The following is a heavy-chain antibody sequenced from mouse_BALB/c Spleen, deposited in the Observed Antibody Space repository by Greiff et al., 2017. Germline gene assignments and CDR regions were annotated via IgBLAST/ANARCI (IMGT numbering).Heavy chain of an antibody. Sequence: VQLQQPGAELVKPGAPVKLSCKASGYTFTSYWMNWVKQRPGRGLEWIGRIDPSDSETHYNQKFKDKATLTVDKSSSTAYIQLSSLTSEDSAVYYCAANWDDFDYWGQGTTLTVSS. CDR3: AANWDDFDY. D-gene: IGHD4-1*01. CDR2: IDPSDSET. CDR1: GYTFTSYW. J-gene: IGHJ2*01. V-gene: IGHV1-69*02.